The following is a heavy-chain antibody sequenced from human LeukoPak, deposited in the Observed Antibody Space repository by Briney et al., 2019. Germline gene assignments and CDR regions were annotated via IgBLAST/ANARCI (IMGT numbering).Heavy chain of an antibody. J-gene: IGHJ4*02. CDR2: ISSGSDII. CDR1: GFTFSSYS. D-gene: IGHD3-22*01. CDR3: ARGAFYYDSSGYYGGF. V-gene: IGHV3-48*04. Sequence: PGGSLRLSCAASGFTFSSYSMNWIRQAPGKGLEWVSHISSGSDIIYYADSVKGRFSISRDNAKNSVYLQMDSLRAEDSAVYYCARGAFYYDSSGYYGGFWGQGTLVTVSS.